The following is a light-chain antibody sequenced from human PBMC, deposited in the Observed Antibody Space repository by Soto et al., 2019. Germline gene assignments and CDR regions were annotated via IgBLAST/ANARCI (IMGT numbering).Light chain of an antibody. CDR2: AAS. J-gene: IGKJ1*01. V-gene: IGKV1-39*01. Sequence: DIQLTQSPSSLSASVGDRVTITCRASQSTDINLNWYQQRPGKAPKLLIYAASGLQSGVPSRFSAFGSGSDFTLIISSLQPEDFATYYCQQSYSTPRTFGQGTKVDIK. CDR3: QQSYSTPRT. CDR1: QSTDIN.